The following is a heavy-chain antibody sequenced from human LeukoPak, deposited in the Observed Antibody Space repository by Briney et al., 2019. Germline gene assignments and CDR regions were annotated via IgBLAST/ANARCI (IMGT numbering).Heavy chain of an antibody. J-gene: IGHJ4*02. D-gene: IGHD1-26*01. CDR1: AASISSSSHH. CDR3: VRHDGRGGAPVGAVDS. V-gene: IGHV4-39*01. CDR2: IYYGQTI. Sequence: SETRSLTCTISAASISSSSHHWGWIRHSPGKGLEWIGSIYYGQTIYYNPHLNSRVTISVPTSKDQFTLQLISATAADTAVYSSVRHDGRGGAPVGAVDSWGQGPLVTVSS.